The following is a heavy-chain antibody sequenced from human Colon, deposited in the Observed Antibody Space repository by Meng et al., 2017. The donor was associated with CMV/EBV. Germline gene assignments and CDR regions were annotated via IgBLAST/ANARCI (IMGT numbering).Heavy chain of an antibody. CDR3: AKDMYSSSAVTGFDS. V-gene: IGHV3-23*01. CDR1: GFTFNIYA. D-gene: IGHD6-6*01. Sequence: SGFTFNIYAMNWVRQAPGKGLEWVSGISDSGDTTYYADSVKGRFTSSRDNSKNTLYLQMNSLTAEDAAFYYCAKDMYSSSAVTGFDSWGQGTLVTVSS. J-gene: IGHJ5*01. CDR2: ISDSGDTT.